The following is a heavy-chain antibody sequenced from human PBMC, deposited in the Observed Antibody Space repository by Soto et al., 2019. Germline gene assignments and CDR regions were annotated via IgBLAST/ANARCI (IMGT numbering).Heavy chain of an antibody. D-gene: IGHD3-10*01. CDR2: IIPILGET. CDR3: ASGLGGRMDD. J-gene: IGHJ6*04. Sequence: QVQLVQSGAEVKKPGSSVRVSCKASGTIFSSYTISWVRQAPGQGLEWMGRIIPILGETNSAQKFQGRVTLTADMSRHTAYMELNRLRLANTDLYYLASGLGGRMDDCGKGTTVTVSS. V-gene: IGHV1-69*02. CDR1: GTIFSSYT.